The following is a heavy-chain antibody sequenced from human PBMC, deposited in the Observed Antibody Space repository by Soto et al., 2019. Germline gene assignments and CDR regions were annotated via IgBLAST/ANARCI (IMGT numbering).Heavy chain of an antibody. D-gene: IGHD3-22*01. J-gene: IGHJ3*02. CDR2: IYQSGST. V-gene: IGHV4-39*01. CDR3: ARGSYYYDSSGYRDAFDI. Sequence: SETLSLTCIVSGGSISSNSYYWGWIRQPPGKGLEWIGSIYQSGSTYYNPSLKSRVTISVDTSKNQFSLKVSSVTAADRAVYYCARGSYYYDSSGYRDAFDIWGQGTMVTVS. CDR1: GGSISSNSYY.